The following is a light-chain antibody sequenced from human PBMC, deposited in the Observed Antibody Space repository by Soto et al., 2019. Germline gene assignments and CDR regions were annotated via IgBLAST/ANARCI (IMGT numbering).Light chain of an antibody. CDR2: QTS. Sequence: DIQMTQSPSTLSASVGDRVTISCRASQSINNRLGWYQQKLGKAPKLLIYQTSSLESGVPSRFGGSGSGTEFILTISSLQPDDFATYYCQQYLTLGWTFGQGTKVEMK. V-gene: IGKV1-5*03. CDR1: QSINNR. J-gene: IGKJ1*01. CDR3: QQYLTLGWT.